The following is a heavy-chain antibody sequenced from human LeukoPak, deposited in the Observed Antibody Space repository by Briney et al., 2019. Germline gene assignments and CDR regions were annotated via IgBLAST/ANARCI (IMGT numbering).Heavy chain of an antibody. D-gene: IGHD3-10*01. CDR1: GYTFTGYY. Sequence: ASVKVFCKASGYTFTGYYMHWVRQAPGQGLEWMGWINPNSGGTNYAQKFQGRVTMTRDTSISTAYMELSRLRSDDTAVYYCAKLRWFGELSGPFDIWGQGTMVTVSS. V-gene: IGHV1-2*02. CDR3: AKLRWFGELSGPFDI. CDR2: INPNSGGT. J-gene: IGHJ3*02.